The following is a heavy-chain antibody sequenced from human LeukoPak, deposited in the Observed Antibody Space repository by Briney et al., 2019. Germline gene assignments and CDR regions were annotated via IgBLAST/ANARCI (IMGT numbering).Heavy chain of an antibody. D-gene: IGHD5/OR15-5a*01. CDR3: AKGALSAIDLGDHDY. V-gene: IGHV3-30*02. CDR2: IRYDGSNK. CDR1: GFTFSSYG. Sequence: GGSLRLSCAASGFTFSSYGMHWVRQAPGKGLEWVAFIRYDGSNKYYADSVKGRFTISRDNSKNTLYLQMNSLRAEDTAVYYCAKGALSAIDLGDHDYWGQGTLVTVSS. J-gene: IGHJ4*02.